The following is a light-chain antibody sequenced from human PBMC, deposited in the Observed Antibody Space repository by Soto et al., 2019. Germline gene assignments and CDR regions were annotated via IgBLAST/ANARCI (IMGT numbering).Light chain of an antibody. V-gene: IGKV1-5*03. Sequence: DIQMTQYPSTLSGSVGDRVTITCRASQTISSWLAWYQQKQGKAPKLLIYKASTLKSGVPSRFSGSGSGTEFTLTISRLQPDDFATYYCQQYDSYSWTFGQGTKVDIK. J-gene: IGKJ1*01. CDR3: QQYDSYSWT. CDR1: QTISSW. CDR2: KAS.